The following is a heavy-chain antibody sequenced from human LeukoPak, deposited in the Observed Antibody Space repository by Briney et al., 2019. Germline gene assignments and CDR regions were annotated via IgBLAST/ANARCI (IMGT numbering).Heavy chain of an antibody. V-gene: IGHV5-51*01. Sequence: GESLKISCKASGYSFTNYWIGWVRQTPGRGLEWMGIINPPNSDAKYSPSFQGQVTISVDKSISTAYLQWTSLKASDNAIYYCARHAWDGTPHRWFDPWGQGTRVTVSS. CDR1: GYSFTNYW. CDR2: INPPNSDA. CDR3: ARHAWDGTPHRWFDP. D-gene: IGHD1-7*01. J-gene: IGHJ5*02.